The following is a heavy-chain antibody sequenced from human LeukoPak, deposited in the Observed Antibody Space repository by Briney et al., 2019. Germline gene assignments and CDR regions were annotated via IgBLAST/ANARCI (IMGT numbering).Heavy chain of an antibody. CDR3: ARAAAGTFWFDP. D-gene: IGHD6-13*01. Sequence: GASVKVSCKASGGTFSSYAISWVRQAPGQGLEWMGRIIPILGIANYAQKFQGRVTITADKSTSTAYMELSSLRSEDTAVYYCARAAAGTFWFDPRGQGTLVTVSS. V-gene: IGHV1-69*04. CDR1: GGTFSSYA. CDR2: IIPILGIA. J-gene: IGHJ5*02.